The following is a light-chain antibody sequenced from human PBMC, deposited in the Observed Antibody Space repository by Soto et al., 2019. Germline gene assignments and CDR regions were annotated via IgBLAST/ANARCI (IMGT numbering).Light chain of an antibody. CDR2: DNN. J-gene: IGLJ2*01. CDR1: SSNIGNNY. V-gene: IGLV1-51*01. Sequence: QSVLTQPPSVSAAPGQKVTISCSGSSSNIGNNYVSWYQQLPGTAPKLLIYDNNKRPSGIPDRFSGSKSGTSATLGITGLQTGDEADYYCGTWDGSLSAVVFGGGTKSPS. CDR3: GTWDGSLSAVV.